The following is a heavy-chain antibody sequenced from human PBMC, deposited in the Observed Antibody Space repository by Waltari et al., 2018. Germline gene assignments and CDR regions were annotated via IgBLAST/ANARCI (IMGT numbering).Heavy chain of an antibody. J-gene: IGHJ4*02. D-gene: IGHD3-10*01. CDR2: INPDGSQK. CDR1: GFTFNTYW. Sequence: EVQLVESGGGLVQPGGSLRLSCAASGFTFNTYWMKWIRQAPGKGLECVDNINPDGSQKFYVDSVKGRFTVSRDNAQNSLYLQMNNLRAEDTAVYYCTTLARGESGDYWGQGTLVTVSS. CDR3: TTLARGESGDY. V-gene: IGHV3-7*01.